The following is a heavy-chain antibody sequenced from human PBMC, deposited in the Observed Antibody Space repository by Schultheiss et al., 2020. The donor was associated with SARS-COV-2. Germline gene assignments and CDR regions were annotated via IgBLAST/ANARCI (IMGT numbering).Heavy chain of an antibody. CDR2: IYYSGIT. V-gene: IGHV4-61*01. D-gene: IGHD1-26*01. CDR3: ARRGGSYSDY. J-gene: IGHJ4*02. CDR1: GGSVSSGSYY. Sequence: SQTLSLTCTVSGGSVSSGSYYWSWIRQPPGKGLEWIGYIYYSGITNYNPSLKSRVSISVDTSKNQFSLKLSSVTAADTAVYYCARRGGSYSDYWGQGTLVTVSS.